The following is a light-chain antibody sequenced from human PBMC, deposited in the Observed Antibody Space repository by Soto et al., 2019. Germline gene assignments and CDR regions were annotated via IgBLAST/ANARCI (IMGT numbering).Light chain of an antibody. J-gene: IGKJ1*01. CDR2: GAS. V-gene: IGKV3-20*01. CDR1: QNVRSGY. CDR3: QHYGSSSPGWA. Sequence: EIVLTQSPGTLSLSPGERATLSCRASQNVRSGYLAWYQQKPGQAPRLLIYGASSRATGIPDRFSGSGSGTDFTLTISRLEPEDFAVYFCQHYGSSSPGWAFGQGTKVEI.